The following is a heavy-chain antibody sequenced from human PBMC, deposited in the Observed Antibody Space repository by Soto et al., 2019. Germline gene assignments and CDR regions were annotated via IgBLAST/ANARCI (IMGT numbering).Heavy chain of an antibody. V-gene: IGHV3-30*18. Sequence: PGGSLRLSCAASGFTFSSYGMHWVRQAPGKGLEWVAVISYDGSNKYYADSVKGRFTISRDNSKNTLYLQMNSLRAEDTAVYYCAKDQYYDILTGPFYGMDVWGQGTTVTVSS. CDR2: ISYDGSNK. D-gene: IGHD3-9*01. J-gene: IGHJ6*02. CDR3: AKDQYYDILTGPFYGMDV. CDR1: GFTFSSYG.